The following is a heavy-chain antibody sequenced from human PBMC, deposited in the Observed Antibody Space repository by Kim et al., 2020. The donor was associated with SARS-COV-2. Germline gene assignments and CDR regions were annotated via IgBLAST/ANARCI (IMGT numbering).Heavy chain of an antibody. CDR3: ARADTIFGVVDY. V-gene: IGHV4-31*03. CDR1: GGSISSGGYY. D-gene: IGHD3-3*01. Sequence: TLSLTCTVSGGSISSGGYYWSWIRQHPGKGLEWIGYIYYSGSTYYNPSLKSRVTISVDTSKNQFSLKLSSVTAADTAVYYCARADTIFGVVDYWGQGTLVTVSS. J-gene: IGHJ4*02. CDR2: IYYSGST.